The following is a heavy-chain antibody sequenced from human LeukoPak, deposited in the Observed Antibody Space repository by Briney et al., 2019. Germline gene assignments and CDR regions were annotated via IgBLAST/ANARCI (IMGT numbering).Heavy chain of an antibody. CDR2: INPSGGST. CDR1: GYTFTSYY. J-gene: IGHJ4*02. Sequence: ASVKVSCKESGYTFTSYYKHWVRQAPGQGLEWMGIINPSGGSTNYAQKFQGRVTMTRDTSTSTVYMELTSLRSEDTAVYYCARDRYYYDSSGYIRGISFYYWGQGTLFTVSS. CDR3: ARDRYYYDSSGYIRGISFYY. D-gene: IGHD3-22*01. V-gene: IGHV1-46*01.